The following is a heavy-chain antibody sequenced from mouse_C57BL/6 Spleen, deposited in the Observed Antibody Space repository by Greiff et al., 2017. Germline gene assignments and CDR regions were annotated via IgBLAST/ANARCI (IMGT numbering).Heavy chain of an antibody. CDR3: ARTGAYYAMDY. V-gene: IGHV5-17*01. J-gene: IGHJ4*01. CDR1: GFTFSDYG. CDR2: ISSGSSTI. Sequence: EVMLVESGGGLVKPGGSLKLSCAASGFTFSDYGMHWVRQAPEKGLEWVAYISSGSSTIYYADTVKGRFTIFRDNAKNTLFLQMTSLRSEDTAMYYCARTGAYYAMDYWGQGTSVTVSS.